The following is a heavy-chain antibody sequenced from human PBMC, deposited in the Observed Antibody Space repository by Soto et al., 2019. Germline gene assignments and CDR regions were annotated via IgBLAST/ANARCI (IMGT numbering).Heavy chain of an antibody. V-gene: IGHV1-69*12. J-gene: IGHJ4*02. CDR1: GGTFSSYA. Sequence: QVQLVQSGAEVKKPGSSVKVSCKASGGTFSSYAISWVRQAPGQGLEWMGGIIPIFGTANYAQKFQGRVTITADESTSTAYMELSSLRSEDTAVYYCARDLGITMVRGVPHPVFDYWGQGTLVTVSS. CDR2: IIPIFGTA. CDR3: ARDLGITMVRGVPHPVFDY. D-gene: IGHD3-10*01.